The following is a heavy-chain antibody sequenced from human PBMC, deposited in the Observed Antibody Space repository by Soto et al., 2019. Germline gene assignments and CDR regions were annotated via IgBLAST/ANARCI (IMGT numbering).Heavy chain of an antibody. CDR3: ARGGHKFLPPYNWFDP. V-gene: IGHV1-18*01. Sequence: GASVKFSCKASGYTFTYYGISWVRQAPGQGLEWMGWISAYNGNTDYAQNLQGRVTMTTDTSTSTVYMELRSLTFDDTAVYYCARGGHKFLPPYNWFDPWGQGTLVTVSS. CDR2: ISAYNGNT. J-gene: IGHJ5*02. D-gene: IGHD2-21*01. CDR1: GYTFTYYG.